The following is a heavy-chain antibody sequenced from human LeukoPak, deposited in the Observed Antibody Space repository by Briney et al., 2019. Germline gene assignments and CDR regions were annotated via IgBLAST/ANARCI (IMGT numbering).Heavy chain of an antibody. CDR2: IFYGGIT. Sequence: SETLSLTCTVSGVSISNNNYFWGWIRQPPGKGLEWIGNIFYGGITYYNPSLKSRVTMSLDTSKNHFSLKLTSVIAADTAVYYCARTGGSSWYTGVDHFDAWGQGTLVTVSS. J-gene: IGHJ4*02. CDR3: ARTGGSSWYTGVDHFDA. V-gene: IGHV4-39*02. CDR1: GVSISNNNYF. D-gene: IGHD6-13*01.